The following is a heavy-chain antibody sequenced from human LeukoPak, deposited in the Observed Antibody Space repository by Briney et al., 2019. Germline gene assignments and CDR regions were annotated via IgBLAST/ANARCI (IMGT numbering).Heavy chain of an antibody. CDR2: IRYDGSNK. V-gene: IGHV3-30*02. CDR1: GFTFSSYG. D-gene: IGHD6-6*01. CDR3: AKDGGYSSSSALGY. J-gene: IGHJ4*02. Sequence: PGGSLRLSCAASGFTFSSYGMHWVRQAPGKGLEWVAFIRYDGSNKYYADSVKGRFTISRDNSKNTLYLQMNSLRAEDTAVYYCAKDGGYSSSSALGYWGQGTLVTVSS.